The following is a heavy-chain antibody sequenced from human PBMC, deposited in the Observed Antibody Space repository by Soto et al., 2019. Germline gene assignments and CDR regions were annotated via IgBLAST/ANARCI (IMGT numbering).Heavy chain of an antibody. D-gene: IGHD2-2*01. CDR1: GYTLTELS. Sequence: ASVKVSCKVSGYTLTELSMHWVRQAPGKGLEWMGGFDPEDGVTIYAQKFQGRVTMTEDTSTDTAYMDLRSLRSEDTAVYYCATVTCSSTSCPGRIWFDPWGQGTLVSVPS. CDR2: FDPEDGVT. CDR3: ATVTCSSTSCPGRIWFDP. J-gene: IGHJ5*02. V-gene: IGHV1-24*01.